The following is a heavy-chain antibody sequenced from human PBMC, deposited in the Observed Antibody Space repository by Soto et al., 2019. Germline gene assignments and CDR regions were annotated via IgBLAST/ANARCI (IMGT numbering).Heavy chain of an antibody. J-gene: IGHJ4*02. Sequence: GGPLRLSCAASGFAFSSYSMNWVRQAPGKGLESVAYISSSSSTMNHADSVRGRFTLSRDDAKNSLFLHMHSLRDEDTAGYYCARDSTDADSGCYSGDYWGRGTLVTVSS. CDR3: ARDSTDADSGCYSGDY. CDR2: ISSSSSTM. V-gene: IGHV3-48*02. D-gene: IGHD1-26*01. CDR1: GFAFSSYS.